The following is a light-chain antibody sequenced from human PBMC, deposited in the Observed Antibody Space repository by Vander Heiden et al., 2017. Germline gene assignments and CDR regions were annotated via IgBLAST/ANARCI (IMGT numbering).Light chain of an antibody. CDR2: SNN. J-gene: IGLJ2*01. Sequence: QSMLTQPPSASGTPGQRVTISCSGRGSNIGRNTVNWYQQLPGTAPKLLIYSNNQRPTEVPDRFSGSKSGTSGSLAISGLQSEDEADYYCAAWDDSLNGPLFGGGTKLTVL. CDR1: GSNIGRNT. CDR3: AAWDDSLNGPL. V-gene: IGLV1-44*01.